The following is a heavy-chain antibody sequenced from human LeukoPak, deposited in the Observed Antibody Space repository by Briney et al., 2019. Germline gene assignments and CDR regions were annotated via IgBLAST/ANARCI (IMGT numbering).Heavy chain of an antibody. CDR2: IYYSGST. V-gene: IGHV4-30-4*01. Sequence: SQTLSLTCTVSGGSISSGDYYWSWIRQPPGKGLEWIGYIYYSGSTYYNPSLKSRVTISVDTSKNQFSLKLSSVTAADTAVYYCARKRGYSYGYSYWGQGTLVTVSS. J-gene: IGHJ4*02. CDR3: ARKRGYSYGYSY. D-gene: IGHD5-18*01. CDR1: GGSISSGDYY.